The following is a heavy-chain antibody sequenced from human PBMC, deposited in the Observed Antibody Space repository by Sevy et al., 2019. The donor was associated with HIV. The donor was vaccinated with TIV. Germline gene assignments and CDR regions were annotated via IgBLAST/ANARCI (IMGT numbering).Heavy chain of an antibody. V-gene: IGHV3-23*01. CDR3: AKDGARPRGGYSGYDPAPYYYYYYMDV. CDR2: ISGSGGST. Sequence: GGSLRLSCAASGFTFSSYAMSWVRQAPGKGLEWVSAISGSGGSTYYADSVKGRFTISRDNSKNTLYLQMNSLRAEDTAVYYCAKDGARPRGGYSGYDPAPYYYYYYMDVWGKGTTVTVSS. D-gene: IGHD5-12*01. J-gene: IGHJ6*03. CDR1: GFTFSSYA.